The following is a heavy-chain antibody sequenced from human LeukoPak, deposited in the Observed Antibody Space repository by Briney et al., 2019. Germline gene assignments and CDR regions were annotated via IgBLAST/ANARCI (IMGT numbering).Heavy chain of an antibody. CDR2: ISTSSSYI. CDR3: ARDTGYYDSTGYDY. D-gene: IGHD3-22*01. Sequence: GGSLRLSCAASGFTLSSYYMNWVRQAPGKGLEWVSSISTSSSYIYYADSMKGRFTISRDNAKNPLYLQMNSLRAEDTAVYYCARDTGYYDSTGYDYWGQGTLVTVSS. CDR1: GFTLSSYY. V-gene: IGHV3-21*01. J-gene: IGHJ4*02.